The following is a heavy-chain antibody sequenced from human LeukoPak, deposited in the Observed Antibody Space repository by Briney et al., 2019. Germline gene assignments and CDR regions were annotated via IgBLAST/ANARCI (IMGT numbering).Heavy chain of an antibody. J-gene: IGHJ4*02. Sequence: GGSLRLSCAASGFTFSSYAMHWVRQAPGKGLEWVAVISYDGSNKYYADSVKGRFTISRGNSKNTLYLQMNSLRAEDTAVYYCARAGGSTVSHSDYWGQGTLVTVSS. V-gene: IGHV3-30-3*01. CDR1: GFTFSSYA. D-gene: IGHD4-17*01. CDR2: ISYDGSNK. CDR3: ARAGGSTVSHSDY.